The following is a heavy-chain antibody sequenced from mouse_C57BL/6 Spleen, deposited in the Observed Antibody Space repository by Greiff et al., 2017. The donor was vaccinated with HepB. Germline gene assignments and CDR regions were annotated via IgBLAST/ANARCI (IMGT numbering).Heavy chain of an antibody. V-gene: IGHV2-2*01. CDR3: ARKDYGKGYYAMDY. CDR1: GFSLTSYG. Sequence: QVQLQQSGPGLVQPSQSLSITCTVSGFSLTSYGVHWVRQSPGKGLVWLGVIWSGGSTDYNAAFISRLSISKDNSKSQVFFKMNSLQADDTAIYYCARKDYGKGYYAMDYWGQGTSVTVSS. CDR2: IWSGGST. D-gene: IGHD1-1*01. J-gene: IGHJ4*01.